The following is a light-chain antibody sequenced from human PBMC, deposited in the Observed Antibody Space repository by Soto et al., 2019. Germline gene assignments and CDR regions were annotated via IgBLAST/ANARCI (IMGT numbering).Light chain of an antibody. CDR2: AAS. CDR1: QSISNY. Sequence: DIQMTQSQSSLSASVGDRVTITCRASQSISNYLNWYQQKPGKAPKLLIYAASSMQSGFPSRFSGSGSETDFTLTISSLQPDDSATYYCQQSFSPLWTFGQGTKVEF. J-gene: IGKJ1*01. CDR3: QQSFSPLWT. V-gene: IGKV1-39*01.